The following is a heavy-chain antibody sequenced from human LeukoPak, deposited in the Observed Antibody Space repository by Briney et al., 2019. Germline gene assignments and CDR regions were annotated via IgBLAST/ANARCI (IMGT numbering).Heavy chain of an antibody. D-gene: IGHD3-22*01. CDR1: GYTFTGYY. CDR3: ARATYYYDSSGYLSF. Sequence: GASVKVSCTASGYTFTGYYMHWVRQAPGQGLEWMGWINPNSGGTNYAQKFQGWVTMTRDTSISTAYMELSRLRSDDTAVYYCARATYYYDSSGYLSFWGQGTLVTVSS. CDR2: INPNSGGT. V-gene: IGHV1-2*04. J-gene: IGHJ4*02.